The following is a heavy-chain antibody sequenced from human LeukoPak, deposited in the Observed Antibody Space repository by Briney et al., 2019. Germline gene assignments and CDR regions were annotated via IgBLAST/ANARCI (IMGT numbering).Heavy chain of an antibody. CDR1: GFTFSSYW. Sequence: GGSLRLSCAASGFTFSSYWMHWVRQAPGKGLVWVSRINSDGSSTNYADSVKGRFTISRDNAKNTLYLQMNTLRAEDTAVYYCARGSDRWNVLRNDFSFNIWGQGTMVTVSS. J-gene: IGHJ3*02. CDR2: INSDGSST. D-gene: IGHD3-3*01. V-gene: IGHV3-74*01. CDR3: ARGSDRWNVLRNDFSFNI.